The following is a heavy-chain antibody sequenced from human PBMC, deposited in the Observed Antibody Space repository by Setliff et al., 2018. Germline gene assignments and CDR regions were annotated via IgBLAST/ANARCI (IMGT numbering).Heavy chain of an antibody. Sequence: PVESLKISCAGSGFTFSSYTMNWVRQAPGKGLEWVSSIISSGSHIYYADSVKGRFTSSRDNAKNSLYLQMNSLRADDTAVYYCTRDYGFCSGGSCSYYGMDVWGQGTTVTVSS. CDR3: TRDYGFCSGGSCSYYGMDV. CDR2: IISSGSHI. D-gene: IGHD2-15*01. J-gene: IGHJ6*02. V-gene: IGHV3-21*01. CDR1: GFTFSSYT.